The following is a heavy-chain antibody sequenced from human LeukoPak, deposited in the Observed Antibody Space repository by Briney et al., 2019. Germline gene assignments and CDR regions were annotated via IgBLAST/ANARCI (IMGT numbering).Heavy chain of an antibody. Sequence: GGSLRLSCAASGFTFSSYAMHWVRQAPGKGLEWVAVISYDGSNKYYADSVKGRFTISRDNSKNTLYLQMNSLRAEDTAVYYCARDAAAAGSRFFSLYYYYYYYMDVWGKGTTVTISS. D-gene: IGHD6-13*01. J-gene: IGHJ6*03. CDR3: ARDAAAAGSRFFSLYYYYYYYMDV. CDR1: GFTFSSYA. CDR2: ISYDGSNK. V-gene: IGHV3-30*04.